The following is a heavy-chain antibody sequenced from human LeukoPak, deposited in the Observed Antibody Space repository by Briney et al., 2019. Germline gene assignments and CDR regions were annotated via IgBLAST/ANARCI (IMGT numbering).Heavy chain of an antibody. CDR3: ARTTEGGYTYDYFYYYYMDV. D-gene: IGHD5-18*01. CDR1: GGSISGHY. J-gene: IGHJ6*03. CDR2: IYYSGIT. Sequence: SETLSLTCTVSGGSISGHYWTWIRQPPGKGLEWIGSIYYSGITYYNPSLKSRVTISVDTSKNQFSLKLSSVTAADTAVYYCARTTEGGYTYDYFYYYYMDVWGKGATVTISS. V-gene: IGHV4-59*11.